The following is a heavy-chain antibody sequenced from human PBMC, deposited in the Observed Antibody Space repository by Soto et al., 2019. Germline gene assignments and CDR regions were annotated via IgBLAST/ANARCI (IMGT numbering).Heavy chain of an antibody. J-gene: IGHJ4*02. CDR1: GYTFTNYY. V-gene: IGHV1-46*01. CDR2: INPNGGSI. Sequence: QVQLMQSGAEVKKPGASVRVSCKASGYTFTNYYVHWVRQAPGQGLEWLGFINPNGGSITYAQKFHGTFTVTTDTSTRTVYMQSTSLRSEDTAVSYCARSAPYDYWGQGTLVTVSS. CDR3: ARSAPYDY.